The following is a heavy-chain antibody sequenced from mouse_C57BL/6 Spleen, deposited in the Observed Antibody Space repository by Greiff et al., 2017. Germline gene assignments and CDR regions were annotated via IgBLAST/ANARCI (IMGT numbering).Heavy chain of an antibody. CDR2: IYPSDSDT. CDR3: ARSWGRKYYFDY. J-gene: IGHJ2*01. V-gene: IGHV1-52*01. D-gene: IGHD1-3*01. Sequence: QVQLQQPGAELVRPGSSVKLSCKASGYTFTSYWMHWVKQRPIQGLEWIGNIYPSDSDTHYNQKFKDKATLTVDKSSSTAYMQRSSLSSEDSAVYYCARSWGRKYYFDYWGQGTTLTVSS. CDR1: GYTFTSYW.